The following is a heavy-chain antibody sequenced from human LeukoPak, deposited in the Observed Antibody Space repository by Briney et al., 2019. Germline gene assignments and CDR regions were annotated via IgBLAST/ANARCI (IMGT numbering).Heavy chain of an antibody. D-gene: IGHD3-10*01. V-gene: IGHV4-34*01. CDR2: INHSGST. J-gene: IGHJ5*02. CDR3: ARYYYGSGSYTRRWFDP. CDR1: GGSFSGYY. Sequence: LETLSLTCAVYGGSFSGYYWSWIRQPPGKGLEWIGEINHSGSTNYNPSLKSRVTISVDTSKNQFSLKLSSVTAADTAVYYCARYYYGSGSYTRRWFDPWGQGTLVTVSS.